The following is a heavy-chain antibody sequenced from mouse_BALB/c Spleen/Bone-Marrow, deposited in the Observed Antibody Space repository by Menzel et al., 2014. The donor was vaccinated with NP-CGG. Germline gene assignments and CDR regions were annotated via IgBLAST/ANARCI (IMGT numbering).Heavy chain of an antibody. CDR3: ARGITTAWFAY. CDR2: ISYSGNT. D-gene: IGHD2-4*01. Sequence: VQLKQSGPGLVKPSQSLSLTCTVTGYSITSDYAWNWIRQFPGNKLEWMGYISYSGNTSYNPSLKSRISITRDTSKNQFFLQLNSVTTEDTATYYCARGITTAWFAYWGQGTLVTVSA. CDR1: GYSITSDYA. J-gene: IGHJ3*01. V-gene: IGHV3-2*02.